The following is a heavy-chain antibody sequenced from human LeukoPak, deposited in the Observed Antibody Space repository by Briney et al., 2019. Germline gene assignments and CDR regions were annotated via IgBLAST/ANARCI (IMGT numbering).Heavy chain of an antibody. CDR3: AKERWFGELLPLDY. CDR1: RFTFSSYA. D-gene: IGHD3-10*01. V-gene: IGHV3-23*01. CDR2: ISDSGVNT. J-gene: IGHJ4*02. Sequence: GGSLRLSCAASRFTFSSYAMSWVRQVPGKGLEWVSAISDSGVNTYYADSVKGRFTISRDNSKNTLYLQMNSLRADDTAVYYCAKERWFGELLPLDYWGQGTLVTVSS.